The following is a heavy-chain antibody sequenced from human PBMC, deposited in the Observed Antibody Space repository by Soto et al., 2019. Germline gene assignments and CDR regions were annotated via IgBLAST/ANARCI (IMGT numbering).Heavy chain of an antibody. D-gene: IGHD3-10*01. CDR2: IWYDGSNK. CDR3: AREHGSGSNFDY. V-gene: IGHV3-33*01. CDR1: GFTFSSYG. Sequence: QVQLVESGGGVVQPGRSLRLSCAASGFTFSSYGMHWVRQAPGKGLEWVAVIWYDGSNKYYADSVKGRFTISRDNSKNTLYLQMNSLRAEDTAVYYCAREHGSGSNFDYWGQGTLVTVSS. J-gene: IGHJ4*02.